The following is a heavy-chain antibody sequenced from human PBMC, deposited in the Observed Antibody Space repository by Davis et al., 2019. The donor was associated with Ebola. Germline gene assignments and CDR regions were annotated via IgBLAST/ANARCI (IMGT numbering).Heavy chain of an antibody. J-gene: IGHJ4*02. CDR3: ARHEGRSLVLDS. CDR2: IYPGDSET. Sequence: GESLKISCKGSGYTFTSYWIAWVRQVPGKGLEWMGSIYPGDSETTYSPSLQGQATISVDKSISTAYLRWSSLKASDTATYYCARHEGRSLVLDSWGQGTLVTVSS. CDR1: GYTFTSYW. D-gene: IGHD2-15*01. V-gene: IGHV5-51*01.